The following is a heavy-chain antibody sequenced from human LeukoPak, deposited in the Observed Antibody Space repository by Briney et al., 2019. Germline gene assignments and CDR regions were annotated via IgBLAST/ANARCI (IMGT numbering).Heavy chain of an antibody. D-gene: IGHD3-22*01. Sequence: PGGSLRLSCAASGFTFSSHGMNWVRQAPGKGLEWVSGIRGDGVTTYYADSVKGRFTISRDNAKNSLYLQMNSLRAEDTAVYYCARVASSGYSDYWGQGTLVTVSS. CDR3: ARVASSGYSDY. CDR2: IRGDGVTT. J-gene: IGHJ4*02. V-gene: IGHV3-23*01. CDR1: GFTFSSHG.